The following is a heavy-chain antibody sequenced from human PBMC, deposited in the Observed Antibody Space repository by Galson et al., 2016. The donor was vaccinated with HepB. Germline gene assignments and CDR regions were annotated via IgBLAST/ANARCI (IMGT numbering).Heavy chain of an antibody. D-gene: IGHD1-14*01. J-gene: IGHJ3*01. V-gene: IGHV5-51*01. Sequence: QSGAEVKKPGESLKISCKVSGYYFTAYWIGWVRQMPGEGLEWMGMILPGNSDTRYSPSFQGQLTLSVDKSTTTAYLQWSSLKASDTAMYYCARRDHDGLDVWGQGTMVTVSS. CDR1: GYYFTAYW. CDR2: ILPGNSDT. CDR3: ARRDHDGLDV.